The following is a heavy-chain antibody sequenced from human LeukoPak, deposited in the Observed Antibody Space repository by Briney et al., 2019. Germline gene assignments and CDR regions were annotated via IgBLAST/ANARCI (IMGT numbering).Heavy chain of an antibody. CDR3: AKSDDSSGYYYEIDY. Sequence: GGSLRLSCAASGFTFSSYAMSWVRQAPGKGLEWVSAISGSGGSTYYADSVKGRFTISRGNSKNTLYLQMNSLRAEDTAVYYCAKSDDSSGYYYEIDYWGQGTLVTVSS. V-gene: IGHV3-23*01. CDR1: GFTFSSYA. J-gene: IGHJ4*02. CDR2: ISGSGGST. D-gene: IGHD3-22*01.